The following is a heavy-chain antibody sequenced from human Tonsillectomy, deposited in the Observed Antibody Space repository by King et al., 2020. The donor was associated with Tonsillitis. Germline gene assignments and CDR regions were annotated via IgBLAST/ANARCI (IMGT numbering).Heavy chain of an antibody. J-gene: IGHJ1*01. CDR2: IYWNDYK. CDR1: GFSLSSSGVG. Sequence: TLKESGPTLVKPTQTLTLTCNFSGFSLSSSGVGVGWIRQPPGKALEWLALIYWNDYKRYSPSLKSRLTITKDISKNHVVLTMTNMDPVDTATYYCAPSPYYDILRAYYRAEYFQSCGQGTLVTVSS. CDR3: APSPYYDILRAYYRAEYFQS. V-gene: IGHV2-5*01. D-gene: IGHD3-9*01.